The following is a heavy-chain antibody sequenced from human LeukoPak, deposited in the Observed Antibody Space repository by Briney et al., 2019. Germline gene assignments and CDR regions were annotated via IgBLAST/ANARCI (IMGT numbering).Heavy chain of an antibody. CDR2: INPSGGRT. CDR3: AREARGGSYDYVWGSYRYFDY. D-gene: IGHD3-16*02. V-gene: IGHV1-46*01. CDR1: GYTFTSYY. J-gene: IGHJ4*02. Sequence: EASVKVSCKASGYTFTSYYMHWVRQAPGQGLEWMGIINPSGGRTSYAQKFQGRVTMTRDTSTSTVYMELSSLRSEDTAVYYCAREARGGSYDYVWGSYRYFDYWGQGTLVTVSS.